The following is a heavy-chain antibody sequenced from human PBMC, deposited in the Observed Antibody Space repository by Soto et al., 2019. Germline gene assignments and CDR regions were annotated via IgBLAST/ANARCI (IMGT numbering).Heavy chain of an antibody. CDR3: ARDRDVDRPAYFAY. Sequence: ASVKVSCKASGYTFTSYAMHWVRQAPGQRLEWMGWINAGNGNTKYSQKFQGRATITRDTSASTAYMELSSLRSEDTAVYYCARDRDVDRPAYFAYWGQGTLVTVSS. V-gene: IGHV1-3*01. D-gene: IGHD3-9*01. CDR2: INAGNGNT. J-gene: IGHJ4*01. CDR1: GYTFTSYA.